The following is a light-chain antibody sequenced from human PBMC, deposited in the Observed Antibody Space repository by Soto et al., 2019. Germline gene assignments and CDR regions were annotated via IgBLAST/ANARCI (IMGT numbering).Light chain of an antibody. J-gene: IGLJ2*01. CDR2: DTS. CDR3: LLSYNDRWV. Sequence: QTVVTQEPSLTVSPGGTVTLTCGSSTGAVTSGHYPYWFQQKPGQAPRTLIYDTSDKHSWTPARFSGSLLGGKAALTLSGAQPEDEADYYCLLSYNDRWVFSGGIKLTVL. V-gene: IGLV7-46*01. CDR1: TGAVTSGHY.